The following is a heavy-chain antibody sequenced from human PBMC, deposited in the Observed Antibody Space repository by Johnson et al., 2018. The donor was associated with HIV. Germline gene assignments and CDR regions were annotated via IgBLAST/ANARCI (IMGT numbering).Heavy chain of an antibody. J-gene: IGHJ3*02. Sequence: QVQLVESGGGLVKPGGSLRLSCAASGFTFSDYYMSWIRQAPGKGLEWISYISSSGDTTHYADSVKGRCTISRENAKNSLYLQMNSLRAGDTAVYYCARGISQPYYNFWSGYHYPDAFDIWGQGTMVTVSS. D-gene: IGHD3-3*01. CDR2: ISSSGDTT. V-gene: IGHV3-11*04. CDR3: ARGISQPYYNFWSGYHYPDAFDI. CDR1: GFTFSDYY.